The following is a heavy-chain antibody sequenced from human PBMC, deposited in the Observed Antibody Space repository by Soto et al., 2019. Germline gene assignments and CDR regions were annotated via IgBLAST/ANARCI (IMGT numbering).Heavy chain of an antibody. CDR3: ARDLGYCSSTSCLTYYYYYMDV. V-gene: IGHV3-21*01. CDR1: GFTFSSYS. Sequence: EVQLVESGGGLVKPGGSLRLSCAASGFTFSSYSMNWVRQAPGKGLEWVSSISSSSSYIYYADSVKGRFTISRDNANNARYLQMNSLRAEDTSVYYCARDLGYCSSTSCLTYYYYYMDVWGKGTTVTVSS. D-gene: IGHD2-2*01. J-gene: IGHJ6*03. CDR2: ISSSSSYI.